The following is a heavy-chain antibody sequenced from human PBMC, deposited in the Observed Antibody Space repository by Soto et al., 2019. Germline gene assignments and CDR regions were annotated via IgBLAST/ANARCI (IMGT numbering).Heavy chain of an antibody. J-gene: IGHJ4*02. CDR1: GGTFGNYG. CDR2: ILPRLGVT. Sequence: QVQLVQSGAEVKKPGSSVKVSCTASGGTFGNYGISWVRQAPGPGLERMGGILPRLGVTKSAQRFQGRVTFTADESTNPAYMELCSLRSEDSAVFYCARERYYDDTGLYYESADWGQGTLVTVSS. CDR3: ARERYYDDTGLYYESAD. V-gene: IGHV1-69*19. D-gene: IGHD3-22*01.